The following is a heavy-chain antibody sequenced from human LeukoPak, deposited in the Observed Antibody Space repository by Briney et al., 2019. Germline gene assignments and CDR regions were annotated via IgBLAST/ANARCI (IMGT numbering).Heavy chain of an antibody. Sequence: SETLSLTCAVYGGSFSGYYWSWIRQPPGKGLEWIGEVNHSGSTNYNPSLKSRVTISVNTSKNQFSLKLSSVTAADTAVYYCARDQTGDYWGQGTLVTVSS. CDR1: GGSFSGYY. V-gene: IGHV4-34*01. CDR2: VNHSGST. J-gene: IGHJ4*02. CDR3: ARDQTGDY.